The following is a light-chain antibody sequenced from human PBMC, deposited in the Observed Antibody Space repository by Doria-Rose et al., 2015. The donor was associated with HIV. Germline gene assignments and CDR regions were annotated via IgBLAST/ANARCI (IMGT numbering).Light chain of an antibody. Sequence: EIVLTQSPLSLPVTPGQPASISCRSSQSLLHTIGYNYLDWYLQKPGQSPQLLIYLGSNRASGVPDRFSGSGSGTDFTLKISRVEAKDVGVYYCMQALQTPYTFGQGTKLEIK. CDR1: QSLLHTIGYNY. V-gene: IGKV2-28*01. J-gene: IGKJ2*01. CDR3: MQALQTPYT. CDR2: LGS.